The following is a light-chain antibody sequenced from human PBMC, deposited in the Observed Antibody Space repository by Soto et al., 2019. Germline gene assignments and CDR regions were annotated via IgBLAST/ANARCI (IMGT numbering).Light chain of an antibody. V-gene: IGKV3D-15*01. CDR3: QQYNNWLPLT. CDR1: QSVSSN. CDR2: GAS. J-gene: IGKJ4*01. Sequence: EIVMTQSPATLSVSPGGRATLSCRASQSVSSNLAWYQQKPGQAPRLLIYGASTRATGIPARFSGSGSGTEFTLTISSLQSEDFAVYYCQQYNNWLPLTFGGGTKVEIK.